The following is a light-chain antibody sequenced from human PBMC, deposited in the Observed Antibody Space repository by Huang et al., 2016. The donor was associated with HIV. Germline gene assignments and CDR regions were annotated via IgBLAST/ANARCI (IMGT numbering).Light chain of an antibody. CDR2: LGS. J-gene: IGKJ2*01. V-gene: IGKV2-28*01. Sequence: DIVMTQSPLSLPVTPGEPASISCRSSQSLLHSNGYNYLDWDLQKQGQSPQLLIYLGSNRASGVPDRFSGSGSGIEFTLKIIIVEADDVGDYYCMQALQTPLFGQGTKLEIK. CDR1: QSLLHSNGYNY. CDR3: MQALQTPL.